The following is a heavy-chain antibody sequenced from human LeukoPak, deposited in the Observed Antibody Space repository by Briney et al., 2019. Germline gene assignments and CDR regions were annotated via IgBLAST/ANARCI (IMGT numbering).Heavy chain of an antibody. D-gene: IGHD6-19*01. V-gene: IGHV3-66*01. Sequence: PGESLRLSCAASGFTVSSNYMSWVRQAPGKGLEWVSVIYSGGSTYYADSVKGRFTISRDNSKNTLYLQMNNLRAEDTAMYYCAKVRWDNSGWYYLDSWGQGTLVTVSS. J-gene: IGHJ4*02. CDR3: AKVRWDNSGWYYLDS. CDR2: IYSGGST. CDR1: GFTVSSNY.